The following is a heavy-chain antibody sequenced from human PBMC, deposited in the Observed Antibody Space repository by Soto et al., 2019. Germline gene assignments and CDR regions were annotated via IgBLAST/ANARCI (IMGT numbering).Heavy chain of an antibody. D-gene: IGHD1-26*01. CDR1: GFSFSSFV. Sequence: EVQLLESGGRLVQPAGSLRLSCATSGFSFSSFVMSWVRQAPGKGLEWVSSLSGSDGKTYYADSVKGRFSMSTDTSKRTLYLEMNSLRAEDTAVYYCARWSFLDHWGQGPRVTVS. V-gene: IGHV3-23*01. CDR2: LSGSDGKT. CDR3: ARWSFLDH. J-gene: IGHJ4*02.